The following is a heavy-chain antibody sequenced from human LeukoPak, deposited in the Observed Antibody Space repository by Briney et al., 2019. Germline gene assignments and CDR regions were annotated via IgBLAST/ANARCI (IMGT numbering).Heavy chain of an antibody. CDR1: GFTFISYS. V-gene: IGHV3-21*01. J-gene: IGHJ4*02. D-gene: IGHD2-15*01. CDR2: ISSSSSYI. CDR3: ARVARRYCSGGSCYSDY. Sequence: PGGSLRLSCAASGFTFISYSMNWVRQAPGKGLEWVSSISSSSSYIYYADSVKGRFTISRDNAKNSLYLQMNSLRAEDTAVYYCARVARRYCSGGSCYSDYWSQGTLVTVSS.